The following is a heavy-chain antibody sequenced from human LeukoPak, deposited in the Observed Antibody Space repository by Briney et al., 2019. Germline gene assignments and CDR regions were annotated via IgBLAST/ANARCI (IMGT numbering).Heavy chain of an antibody. Sequence: PSETLSLTCTVSGASISSYYWNWIRQPPGKGLEWIGYIYYTGSTNYNPSLKSRVTISGDTSKNQFSLRLSSVTAADTAVYYCARASYSYDINGWVPFDYWGQGTLVTVSS. CDR1: GASISSYY. D-gene: IGHD3-22*01. CDR3: ARASYSYDINGWVPFDY. V-gene: IGHV4-59*08. CDR2: IYYTGST. J-gene: IGHJ4*02.